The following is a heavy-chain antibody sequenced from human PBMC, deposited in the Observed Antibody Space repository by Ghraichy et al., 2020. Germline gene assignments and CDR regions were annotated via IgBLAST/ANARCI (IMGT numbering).Heavy chain of an antibody. Sequence: SQTLSLTCTVSGGSLSNYYWNWIRQSAEKGLEWIGRVYTTGKTNYSPSLNRRLTMSLDTSSNQLTLQLTSVTAADPGVYYCVGAPAGTYHFDFWGQGTLVTVSS. CDR3: VGAPAGTYHFDF. D-gene: IGHD1-14*01. J-gene: IGHJ4*02. V-gene: IGHV4-4*07. CDR2: VYTTGKT. CDR1: GGSLSNYY.